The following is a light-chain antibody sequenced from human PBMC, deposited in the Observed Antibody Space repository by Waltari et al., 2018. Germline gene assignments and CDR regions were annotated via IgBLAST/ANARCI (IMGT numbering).Light chain of an antibody. CDR3: QSADSSGLSVV. V-gene: IGLV3-25*03. Sequence: SYELTQPPSVSVSSGQMARITCSGDALPKQHASWYQQKAGQAPVLMIYKDTERPSGIPERFSGSSSGTTVTLTISGVQAEDEGDYYCQSADSSGLSVVFGGGTKLTVL. J-gene: IGLJ2*01. CDR1: ALPKQH. CDR2: KDT.